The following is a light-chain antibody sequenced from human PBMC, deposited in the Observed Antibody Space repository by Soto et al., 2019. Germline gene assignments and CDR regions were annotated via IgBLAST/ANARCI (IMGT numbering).Light chain of an antibody. CDR2: AAS. CDR3: QQLNSYPLT. CDR1: QGISSY. V-gene: IGKV1-9*01. J-gene: IGKJ4*01. Sequence: DIQLTQSPSFLSASVGDRVTITCRASQGISSYLAWYQQKPGKAPKLLIYAASTLQSGVPSRFSGSGSATEFTLTISSLQPEDFATYYCQQLNSYPLTFGEGTKV.